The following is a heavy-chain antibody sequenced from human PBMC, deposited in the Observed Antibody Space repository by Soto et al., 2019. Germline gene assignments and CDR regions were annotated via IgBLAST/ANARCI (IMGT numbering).Heavy chain of an antibody. Sequence: ASVKVSCKASGYTFTSYGISWVRQAPGQGLEWMGWISAYNGNTNYAQKLQGRVTMTTDTSTSTAYMELRSLRSDDTAVYYCARDVPYYYDSSGPGEYWGQGTLVSVSS. V-gene: IGHV1-18*04. J-gene: IGHJ4*02. D-gene: IGHD3-22*01. CDR3: ARDVPYYYDSSGPGEY. CDR2: ISAYNGNT. CDR1: GYTFTSYG.